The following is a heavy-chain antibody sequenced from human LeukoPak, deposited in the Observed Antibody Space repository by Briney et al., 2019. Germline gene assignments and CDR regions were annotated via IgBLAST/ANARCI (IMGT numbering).Heavy chain of an antibody. V-gene: IGHV3-9*01. D-gene: IGHD6-13*01. CDR1: GFTFDDYA. CDR2: ISWNSGSI. J-gene: IGHJ5*02. CDR3: AKSGYSSSWLSNWFDP. Sequence: GRSLRLSCAASGFTFDDYAMHWVRQAPGKGLEWVSGISWNSGSIGYADSVKGRVTISRDNAKNSLYLQMNSLRAEDTALYYCAKSGYSSSWLSNWFDPWGQGTLVTASS.